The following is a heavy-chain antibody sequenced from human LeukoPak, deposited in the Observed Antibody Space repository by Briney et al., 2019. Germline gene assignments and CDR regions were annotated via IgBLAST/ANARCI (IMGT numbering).Heavy chain of an antibody. CDR2: INHDGSST. D-gene: IGHD1-14*01. CDR3: ARTGYYYYYMDV. CDR1: GFTFTTFW. J-gene: IGHJ6*03. V-gene: IGHV3-74*01. Sequence: PGGSLRLSCATSGFTFTTFWMHWVRQAPGKGLVWVSRINHDGSSTNYADSVKGRFTISRDNAKNTVYLQMNSLRAEDTAVYYCARTGYYYYYMDVWGKGTTVTISS.